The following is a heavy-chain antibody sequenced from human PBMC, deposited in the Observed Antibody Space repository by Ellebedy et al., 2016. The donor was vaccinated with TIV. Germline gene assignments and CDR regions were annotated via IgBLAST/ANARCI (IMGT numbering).Heavy chain of an antibody. Sequence: SETLSLXCTVSGGSISSYYWSWIRQPPGKGLEWIGYMHYSGKTNHNPSLKGRAIISVDTSKNQVSLRLNSVTTADTAVYYCARGDLRGLVDPIWGQGTMVTVSS. D-gene: IGHD1-26*01. V-gene: IGHV4-59*13. CDR1: GGSISSYY. CDR2: MHYSGKT. CDR3: ARGDLRGLVDPI. J-gene: IGHJ3*02.